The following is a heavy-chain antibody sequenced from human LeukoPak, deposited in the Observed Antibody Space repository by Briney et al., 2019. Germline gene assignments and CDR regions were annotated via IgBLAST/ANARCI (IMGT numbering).Heavy chain of an antibody. D-gene: IGHD6-6*01. V-gene: IGHV3-23*01. CDR3: AKYTSSSVYYGMDV. CDR2: IRGSGGST. J-gene: IGHJ6*02. CDR1: GFTFSSYA. Sequence: PGGSLRLSCAASGFTFSSYAMSWVRQAPGKGLEWVSAIRGSGGSTYYADSVKGRFTISRDNSKNTLYLQMNSLRAEDTAVYYCAKYTSSSVYYGMDVWGQGTTVTVSS.